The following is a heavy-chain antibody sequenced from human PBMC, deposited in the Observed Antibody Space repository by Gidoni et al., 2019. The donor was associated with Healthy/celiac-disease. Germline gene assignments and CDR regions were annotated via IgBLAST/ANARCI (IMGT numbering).Heavy chain of an antibody. Sequence: EVQLVESGGGLVKPGGSLRLSCAASGFTFSSYSMNWVRQAQGKGPEWVSSISSSSSYIYYADSVKGRFTISRDNAKNSLYLQMNSLRAEDTAVYYCARDLDSVVVAAGYYYYGMDVWGQGTTVTVSS. CDR1: GFTFSSYS. J-gene: IGHJ6*02. CDR3: ARDLDSVVVAAGYYYYGMDV. CDR2: ISSSSSYI. D-gene: IGHD2-15*01. V-gene: IGHV3-21*01.